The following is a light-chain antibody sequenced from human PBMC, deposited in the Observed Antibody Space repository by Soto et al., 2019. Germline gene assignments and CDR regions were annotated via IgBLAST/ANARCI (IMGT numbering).Light chain of an antibody. CDR3: SSYTTTTTPLV. CDR2: EVS. J-gene: IGLJ1*01. V-gene: IGLV2-14*01. Sequence: QSALTQPASVSGSPGQSITISCTGTSSDIGYYNYVSWYQQYPGKAPKLIIYEVSNRPSGVSNRFSASKSGNTASLTISGLQAEDEADYYCSSYTTTTTPLVFGTGTKVTVL. CDR1: SSDIGYYNY.